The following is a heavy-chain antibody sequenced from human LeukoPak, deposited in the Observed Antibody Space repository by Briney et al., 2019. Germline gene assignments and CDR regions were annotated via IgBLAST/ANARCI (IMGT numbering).Heavy chain of an antibody. D-gene: IGHD5-18*01. V-gene: IGHV1-69*04. CDR3: ARVSAYNYGYRGENYRGY. Sequence: ASVKVSCKASGGTFSSYAISWVRQAPGQGLEWMGRIIPILGIANYAQKFQGRVTITADKSTSTAYMELSSLRSEDTAVYYCARVSAYNYGYRGENYRGYRGQGTLVTVSS. CDR2: IIPILGIA. J-gene: IGHJ4*02. CDR1: GGTFSSYA.